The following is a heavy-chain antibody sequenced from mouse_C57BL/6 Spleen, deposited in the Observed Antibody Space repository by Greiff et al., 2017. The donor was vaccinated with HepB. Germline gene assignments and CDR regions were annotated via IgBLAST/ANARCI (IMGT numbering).Heavy chain of an antibody. D-gene: IGHD2-5*01. CDR2: IWSGGST. J-gene: IGHJ2*01. V-gene: IGHV2-2*01. Sequence: QVQLQQSGPGLVQPSQSLSITCTVSGFSLTSYGVHWVRQSPGKGLEWLGVIWSGGSTDYNAAFIYRLSISKDNSTSQVFFKMNSLQADYTAIYYCARDYYSNYYFDYWGQGTTLTVSS. CDR1: GFSLTSYG. CDR3: ARDYYSNYYFDY.